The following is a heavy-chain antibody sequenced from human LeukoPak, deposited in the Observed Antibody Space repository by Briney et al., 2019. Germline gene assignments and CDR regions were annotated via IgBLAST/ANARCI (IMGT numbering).Heavy chain of an antibody. J-gene: IGHJ4*02. V-gene: IGHV3-23*01. CDR2: ISGSGGST. D-gene: IGHD3-10*01. CDR3: AKVHYYGSGSYFPTFDY. CDR1: GLTFSSYA. Sequence: GGSLRLSCAASGLTFSSYAMSWVRQAPGKGLEWVSAISGSGGSTYYADSVKGRFTISRDNSKNTLYLQMNSLRAEDTAVYYCAKVHYYGSGSYFPTFDYWGQGTLVTVSS.